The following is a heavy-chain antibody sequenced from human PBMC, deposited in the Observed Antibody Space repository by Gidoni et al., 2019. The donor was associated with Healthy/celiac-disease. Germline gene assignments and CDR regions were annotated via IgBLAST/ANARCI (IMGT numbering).Heavy chain of an antibody. CDR2: INYRGST. J-gene: IGHJ4*02. CDR1: GGNFSGYY. Sequence: HVQLQQWGAGLLKPSETLSLTCAVYGGNFSGYYWCWISQPPGNGLQWLGEINYRGSTNYTPSLKSRVTISVDPSKNQFSLKLISVTAADTAVYYCARGRGIDYWGQGTLVTVSS. CDR3: ARGRGIDY. V-gene: IGHV4-34*01.